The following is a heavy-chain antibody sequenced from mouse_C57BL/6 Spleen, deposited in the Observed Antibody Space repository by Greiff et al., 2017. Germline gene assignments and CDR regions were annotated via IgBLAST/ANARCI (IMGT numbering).Heavy chain of an antibody. CDR3: ARPPRGAYYFDY. V-gene: IGHV14-2*01. CDR1: GFNIKDYY. Sequence: EVKVVESGAELVKPGASVKLSCTASGFNIKDYYMHWVKQRTEQGLEWIGRIDPEDGETKYAPKFQGKATITADTSSNPAYLQLSSLTSEDTAVYYCARPPRGAYYFDYWGQGTTLTVSS. J-gene: IGHJ2*01. CDR2: IDPEDGET.